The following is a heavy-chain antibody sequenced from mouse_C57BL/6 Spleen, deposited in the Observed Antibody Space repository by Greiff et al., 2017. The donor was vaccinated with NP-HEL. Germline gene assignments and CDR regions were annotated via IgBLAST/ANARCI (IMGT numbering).Heavy chain of an antibody. D-gene: IGHD1-1*01. CDR1: GFTFSSYT. V-gene: IGHV5-9*01. CDR2: ISGGGGNT. J-gene: IGHJ2*01. Sequence: EVQRVESGGGLVKPGGSLKLSCAASGFTFSSYTMSWVRQTPEKRLEWVATISGGGGNTYYPDSVKGRFTISSDNAKNTLYLQMSSLRSEDTALYYCARGTVVGYYFDYWGQGTTLTVSS. CDR3: ARGTVVGYYFDY.